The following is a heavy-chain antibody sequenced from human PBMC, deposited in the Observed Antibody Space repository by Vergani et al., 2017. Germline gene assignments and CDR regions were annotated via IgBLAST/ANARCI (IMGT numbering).Heavy chain of an antibody. D-gene: IGHD6-6*01. J-gene: IGHJ6*03. CDR3: ARDRGSSSATRYYYYYYDMDV. CDR2: IIPIFGTA. CDR1: GGTFSSYA. V-gene: IGHV1-69*01. Sequence: QVQLVQSGAEVKKPGSSVKVSCKASGGTFSSYAISWVRQAPGKGLEWMGGIIPIFGTANYAQKFQGRVTLTADESTSTAYMGRSSLRSEETAVYYCARDRGSSSATRYYYYYYDMDVWGKGTMVTVSS.